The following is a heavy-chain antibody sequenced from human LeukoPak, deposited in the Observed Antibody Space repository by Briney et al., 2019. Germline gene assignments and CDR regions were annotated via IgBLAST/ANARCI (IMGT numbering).Heavy chain of an antibody. CDR3: ANHLACGSTSCPPFDY. CDR2: INGDGSTT. D-gene: IGHD2-2*01. CDR1: GFTFSSYW. Sequence: GGSLRLSCAASGFTFSSYWMHWVRQAPGKGLVWVSRINGDGSTTSYADSVKGRFTISRDNAKNSLYLQMNSLRAEDTAVYYCANHLACGSTSCPPFDYWGQGTLVTVSS. J-gene: IGHJ4*02. V-gene: IGHV3-74*01.